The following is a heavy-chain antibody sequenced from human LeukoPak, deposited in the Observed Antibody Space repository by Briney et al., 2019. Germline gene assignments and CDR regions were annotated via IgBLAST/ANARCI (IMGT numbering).Heavy chain of an antibody. V-gene: IGHV4-34*01. CDR1: CGHFSGYY. CDR3: ARPPTVGAQAAADV. Sequence: PETLSLTCAVYCGHFSGYYWSWIRQPPGKGPEWIWEINHSGSTNYNPSLKSRVTISVDTSKNQFSLKLSSVTAADTAVYYCARPPTVGAQAAADVWGKGTTVTVSS. D-gene: IGHD1-26*01. J-gene: IGHJ6*04. CDR2: INHSGST.